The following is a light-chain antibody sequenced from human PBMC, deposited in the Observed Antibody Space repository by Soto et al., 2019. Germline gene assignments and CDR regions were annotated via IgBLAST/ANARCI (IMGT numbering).Light chain of an antibody. CDR2: EVS. J-gene: IGLJ2*01. V-gene: IGLV2-8*01. CDR3: SSYAGSMTLI. CDR1: SSDVGGHNH. Sequence: QSALTQPPSASGSPGQSVTISCTGSSSDVGGHNHVSWYQQHPGKAPKLMIYEVSKRPSGVPDRFSGSKSVNTASLTVSGLQADEEADYYCSSYAGSMTLIFGGGTKVTVL.